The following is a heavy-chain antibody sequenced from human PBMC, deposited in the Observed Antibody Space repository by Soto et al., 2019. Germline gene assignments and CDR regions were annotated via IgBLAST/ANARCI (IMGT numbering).Heavy chain of an antibody. CDR3: ARRLYYDSGGGDSYFDL. CDR2: IIPIFGTA. CDR1: GGTFSSYA. V-gene: IGHV1-69*12. Sequence: QVQLVQSGAEVKKPGSSVKVSCKASGGTFSSYAISWVRQAPGQGLEWMGGIIPIFGTANYAQKFQGRVTMTADEPTSTAHMERSSLRSEDTAVYYCARRLYYDSGGGDSYFDLWGRGTLVTVSS. J-gene: IGHJ2*01. D-gene: IGHD3-22*01.